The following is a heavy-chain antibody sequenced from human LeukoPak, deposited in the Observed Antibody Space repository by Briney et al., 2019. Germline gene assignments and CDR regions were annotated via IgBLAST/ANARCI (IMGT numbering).Heavy chain of an antibody. D-gene: IGHD6-13*01. CDR1: GFPFSSYN. CDR3: ARGSNFDY. V-gene: IGHV3-30*03. CDR2: ISYDGSNK. J-gene: IGHJ4*02. Sequence: GSLRLSCAASGFPFSSYNMHWVRQAPGKGLEWVAVISYDGSNKYHADSVKGRFTISRDNSKSTLYLQMSSLRPEDTAVYYCARGSNFDYWGQGTLVTVSS.